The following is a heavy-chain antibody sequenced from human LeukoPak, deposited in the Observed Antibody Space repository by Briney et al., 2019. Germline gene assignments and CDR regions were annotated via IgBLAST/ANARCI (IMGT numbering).Heavy chain of an antibody. CDR1: GFTFSSYG. J-gene: IGHJ4*02. V-gene: IGHV3-30*18. Sequence: HSGGSLRLSCAASGFTFSSYGMHWVRQAPGKVLEWVAVISYDGSNKYYADSVKGRFTISRDNSKNTLYLQMNSLRAEDTAVYYCAKTNMVRGVTGYYFDYWGQGTLVTVSS. CDR3: AKTNMVRGVTGYYFDY. CDR2: ISYDGSNK. D-gene: IGHD3-10*01.